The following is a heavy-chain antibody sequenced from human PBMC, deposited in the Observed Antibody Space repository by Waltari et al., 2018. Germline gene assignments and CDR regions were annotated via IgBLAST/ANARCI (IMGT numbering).Heavy chain of an antibody. V-gene: IGHV4-39*01. CDR2: IYYSGST. J-gene: IGHJ4*02. CDR3: ARLCGGDCQLRGDLDY. Sequence: QLQLQESGPGLVKPSETLSLTCTVSGGSISSSSYYWGWIRQPPGKGLEWIGSIYYSGSTYYNPSLKSRVTISVDTSKNQFSLKLSSVTAADTAVYYCARLCGGDCQLRGDLDYWGQGTLVTVSS. CDR1: GGSISSSSYY. D-gene: IGHD2-21*02.